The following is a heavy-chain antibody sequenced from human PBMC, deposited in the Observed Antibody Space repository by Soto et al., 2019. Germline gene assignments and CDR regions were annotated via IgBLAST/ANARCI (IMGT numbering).Heavy chain of an antibody. Sequence: ASVKVSCKASGYTFTSYGISWVRQAPGQGLEWMGWISAYNGNTDYAQKVQARVTMTTDTSTSTAYMELRSLRSDDTAVYYCARDRARPTVTFFDYWGQGTMVTVYS. D-gene: IGHD4-17*01. J-gene: IGHJ4*02. CDR2: ISAYNGNT. V-gene: IGHV1-18*01. CDR3: ARDRARPTVTFFDY. CDR1: GYTFTSYG.